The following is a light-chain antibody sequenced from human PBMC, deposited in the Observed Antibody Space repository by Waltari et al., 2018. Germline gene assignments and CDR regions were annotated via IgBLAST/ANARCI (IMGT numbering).Light chain of an antibody. CDR3: QQRSTASVT. Sequence: EIVLTQSPATLSLSPGERATLSCRASQSVSSYLAWYQQKPGQAPRLLIYDASNRATGIPARFSGSGSGTDFTLTISSLEPEDFAVYYCQQRSTASVTFGGGTKVEIK. J-gene: IGKJ4*01. CDR1: QSVSSY. CDR2: DAS. V-gene: IGKV3-11*01.